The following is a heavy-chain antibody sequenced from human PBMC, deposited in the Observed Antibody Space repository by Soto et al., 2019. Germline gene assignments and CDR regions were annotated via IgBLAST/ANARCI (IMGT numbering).Heavy chain of an antibody. CDR2: IYYAGNT. J-gene: IGHJ4*02. V-gene: IGHV4-39*01. CDR1: GDSITKSTYY. D-gene: IGHD2-15*01. Sequence: SETLSLTCTVSGDSITKSTYYWAWVRQTPGKGPEWIGSIYYAGNTYYNPSLQSRVTISVDASKNQFSLELQSVTAADSAVYYCASVPYYGSGGDGPYFFDYWGQGILVTAPQ. CDR3: ASVPYYGSGGDGPYFFDY.